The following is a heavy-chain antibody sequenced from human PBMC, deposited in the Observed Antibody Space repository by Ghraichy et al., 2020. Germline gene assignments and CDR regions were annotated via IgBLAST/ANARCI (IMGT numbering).Heavy chain of an antibody. CDR3: AGESRGQSRADYYYYGMDV. CDR2: IYYREST. CDR1: GVSVNSGSYY. V-gene: IGHV4-61*01. Sequence: SETLSLTCTVSGVSVNSGSYYWSWIPQPPGQRLEWSGYIYYRESTNYNPSLKSRVTITVDTSKNQFPRKMSPVTAADAAVYYCAGESRGQSRADYYYYGMDVWGQGTTVTVSS. J-gene: IGHJ6*02. D-gene: IGHD2-2*01.